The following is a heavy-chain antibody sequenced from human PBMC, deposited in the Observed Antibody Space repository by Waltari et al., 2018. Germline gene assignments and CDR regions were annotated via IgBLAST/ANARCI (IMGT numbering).Heavy chain of an antibody. V-gene: IGHV3-74*01. CDR1: ASSFTTYW. D-gene: IGHD1-26*01. CDR3: VRSGFLDC. Sequence: EVQLVESGGGLVQPGGSLRPSSAASASSFTTYWLNWARQDPGKGLVWVSRINPDGTTTAYADSVKGRFTISRDNSKNTLYLQMNSLSAEDTAVYYCVRSGFLDCWGQGTLVTVSS. CDR2: INPDGTTT. J-gene: IGHJ4*02.